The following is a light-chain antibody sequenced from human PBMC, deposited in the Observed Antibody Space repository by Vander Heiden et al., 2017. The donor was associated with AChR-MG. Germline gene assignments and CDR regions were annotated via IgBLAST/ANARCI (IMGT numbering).Light chain of an antibody. CDR1: QGIANY. J-gene: IGKJ1*01. Sequence: DIQMTQSPSAMSAFVGDRVTITSRASQGIANYVTWFQQKPGKVPKRLIYDVSSLQSGVPSRFSGSGSGTEFTLTISSLQPEDFATYYCLQHSTYPPTFGQGTEVEIK. V-gene: IGKV1-17*03. CDR3: LQHSTYPPT. CDR2: DVS.